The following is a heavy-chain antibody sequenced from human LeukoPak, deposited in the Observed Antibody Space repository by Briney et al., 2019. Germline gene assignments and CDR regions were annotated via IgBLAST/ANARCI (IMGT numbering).Heavy chain of an antibody. V-gene: IGHV3-48*02. CDR1: GFTFSKFA. CDR2: ISSSSTTI. Sequence: PGGSLRLSCAASGFTFSKFAMSWVRQAPGKGLEWVSYISSSSTTIYYADSVKGRFAISRDNAKNSLYLQMNSLGDEDTAVYYCARSRGSDYWGQGTLVTVSS. CDR3: ARSRGSDY. J-gene: IGHJ4*02. D-gene: IGHD5-12*01.